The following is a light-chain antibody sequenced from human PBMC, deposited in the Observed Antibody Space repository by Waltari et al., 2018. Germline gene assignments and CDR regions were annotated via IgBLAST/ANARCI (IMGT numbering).Light chain of an antibody. J-gene: IGKJ1*01. CDR2: HAS. Sequence: ESVLTQSPGTLSLSPGEGATLSCRASESVSKFLAWYQQKPGQAPRLLIYHASNRASGIPDRFSGSGFGTDFSLTISRLEPEDFAVYYCQKYESLPATFGQGTKVEIK. CDR1: ESVSKF. CDR3: QKYESLPAT. V-gene: IGKV3-20*01.